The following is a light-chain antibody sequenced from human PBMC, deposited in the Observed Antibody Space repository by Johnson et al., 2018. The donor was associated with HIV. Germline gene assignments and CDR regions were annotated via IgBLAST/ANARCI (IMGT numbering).Light chain of an antibody. CDR1: SSNIGNNY. Sequence: QSVLTQPPSVSAAPGQKVTISCSGTSSNIGNNYVSWYQQFTGTAPKLLIYDNNRRPSGIPDRFSGSKSGSLATLGITGLQTGDGADHSVGTWDSSLRPAFFGTGTKVTVL. CDR2: DNN. V-gene: IGLV1-51*01. J-gene: IGLJ1*01. CDR3: GTWDSSLRPAF.